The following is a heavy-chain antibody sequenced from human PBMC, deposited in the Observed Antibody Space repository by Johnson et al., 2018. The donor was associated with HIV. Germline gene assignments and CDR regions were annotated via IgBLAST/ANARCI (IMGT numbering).Heavy chain of an antibody. D-gene: IGHD1-26*01. J-gene: IGHJ3*02. CDR3: AREEEWELTLVGVGAFDI. CDR2: ISSNGGST. CDR1: GFTFSSYA. V-gene: IGHV3-64*01. Sequence: VQLVESGGGVVQPGRSLRLSCAASGFTFSSYAMHWVRQAPGKGLEYVSAISSNGGSTYYANSVKGRFTISRDNAKNSLYLQMNSLRAEDTAVYYCAREEEWELTLVGVGAFDIWGQGTMVTVSS.